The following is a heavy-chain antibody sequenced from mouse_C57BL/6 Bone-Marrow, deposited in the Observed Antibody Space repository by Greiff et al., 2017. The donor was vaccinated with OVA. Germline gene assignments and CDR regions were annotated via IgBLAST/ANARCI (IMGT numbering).Heavy chain of an antibody. D-gene: IGHD4-1*01. CDR2: INPYNGGT. CDR1: GYTFTDYY. J-gene: IGHJ3*01. V-gene: IGHV1-19*01. Sequence: VQLKESGPVLVKPGASVKMSCKASGYTFTDYYMNWVKQSHGKSLEWIGVINPYNGGTSYNQKFKGKATLTVDKSSSTAYMELNSLTSEDSEVDYCARRLDAWFAYWGQGTLVTVSA. CDR3: ARRLDAWFAY.